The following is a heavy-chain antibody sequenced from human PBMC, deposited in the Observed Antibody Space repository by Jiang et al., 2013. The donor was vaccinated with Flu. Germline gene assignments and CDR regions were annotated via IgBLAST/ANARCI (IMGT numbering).Heavy chain of an antibody. CDR3: ARDGLIAAAGTYSP. Sequence: QDGSEKYYVDSVKGRFTISRDNAKNSLYLQMNSLRAEDTAVYYCARDGLIAAAGTYSPWGQGTLVTVSS. V-gene: IGHV3-7*03. J-gene: IGHJ5*02. D-gene: IGHD6-13*01. CDR2: QDGSEK.